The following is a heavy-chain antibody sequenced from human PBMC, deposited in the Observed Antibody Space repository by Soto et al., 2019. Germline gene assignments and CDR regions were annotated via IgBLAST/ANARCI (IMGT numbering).Heavy chain of an antibody. CDR2: INHSGST. CDR1: GGSFSGYY. D-gene: IGHD2-2*01. Sequence: KPSETLSLTCAVYGGSFSGYYWSWIRQPPGKGLEWIGEINHSGSTNYNPSLKSRVTISVDTSKNQFSLKLSSVTAADTAVYYCARAEAIVVVPAAHYYYGMDVWGQGTTVTVSS. J-gene: IGHJ6*02. V-gene: IGHV4-34*01. CDR3: ARAEAIVVVPAAHYYYGMDV.